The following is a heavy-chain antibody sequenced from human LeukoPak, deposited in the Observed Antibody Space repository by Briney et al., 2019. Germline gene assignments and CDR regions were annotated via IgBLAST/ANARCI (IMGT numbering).Heavy chain of an antibody. CDR2: INPNSGGT. CDR3: ARGVPASITYFQH. J-gene: IGHJ1*01. D-gene: IGHD2-2*01. Sequence: ASVKVSCKASGYSFTGYYMHWVRQAPGQGLEWMGWINPNSGGTNYAQKFQGRVTMTRDTSISTAYMELSRLTSDDTAILYCARGVPASITYFQHWGQGTLVTVSS. CDR1: GYSFTGYY. V-gene: IGHV1-2*02.